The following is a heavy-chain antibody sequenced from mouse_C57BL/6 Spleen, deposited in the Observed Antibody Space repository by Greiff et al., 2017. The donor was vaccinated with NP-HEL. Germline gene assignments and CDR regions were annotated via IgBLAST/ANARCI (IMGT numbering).Heavy chain of an antibody. CDR2: IHPNSGST. J-gene: IGHJ4*01. CDR3: ARPDYYAMDY. Sequence: QVQLQQPGAELVKPGASVKLSCKASGYTFTSYWMPWVKQRPGQGLEWIGMIHPNSGSTNYHEKFKSKATLTVDKSSSTAYMQLSSLTSEDSAVYYCARPDYYAMDYWGQGTSVTVSS. V-gene: IGHV1-64*01. CDR1: GYTFTSYW.